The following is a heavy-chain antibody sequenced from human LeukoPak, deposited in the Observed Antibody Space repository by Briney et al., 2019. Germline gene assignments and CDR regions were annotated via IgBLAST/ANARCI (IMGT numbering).Heavy chain of an antibody. D-gene: IGHD6-6*01. Sequence: SETLSLTCTVSGGSISSSSYYWSWIRQSPGKGLEWIGYIYYSGNTNYNPSLKSRVTISVDTSKNQFSPKLTSVTAADTAVYYCVREGQLANFNWFDPWGQGTLVTVSS. CDR2: IYYSGNT. CDR1: GGSISSSSYY. J-gene: IGHJ5*02. CDR3: VREGQLANFNWFDP. V-gene: IGHV4-61*01.